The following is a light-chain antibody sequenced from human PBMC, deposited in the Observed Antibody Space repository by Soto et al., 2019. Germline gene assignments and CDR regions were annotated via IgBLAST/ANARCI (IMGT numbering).Light chain of an antibody. CDR2: AAS. V-gene: IGKV1-39*01. CDR3: PQSYSTPYT. CDR1: QNINTY. Sequence: DIQMTQSPSSLSASVGDRVTITCRASQNINTYLNWCQQKPGKAPNLLIFAASSLQSGVPSRFSGSGSGTDFTLTISSLPPADLATYYCPQSYSTPYTFGQGTKLE. J-gene: IGKJ2*01.